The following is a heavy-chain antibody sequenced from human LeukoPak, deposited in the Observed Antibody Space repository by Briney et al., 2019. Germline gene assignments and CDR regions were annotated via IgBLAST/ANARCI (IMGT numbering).Heavy chain of an antibody. V-gene: IGHV3-48*01. Sequence: PGGSLRLSCAASGFTFSDYSMNWVRQAPGKGLEWVSYVSSTTTYYADSVKGRFTISRDNSKNTLYLQMNSLRPEDTAVYYCAKEYCGGGRCNDDFFDYWGQGTLVTVSS. CDR2: VSSTTT. J-gene: IGHJ4*02. CDR1: GFTFSDYS. D-gene: IGHD2-15*01. CDR3: AKEYCGGGRCNDDFFDY.